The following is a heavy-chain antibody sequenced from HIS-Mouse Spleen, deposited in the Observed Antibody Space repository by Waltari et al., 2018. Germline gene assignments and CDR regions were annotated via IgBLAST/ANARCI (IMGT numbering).Heavy chain of an antibody. CDR2: FYYSGRT. D-gene: IGHD6-13*01. Sequence: QLQLQESGPGLVKPSETLSLTCTVSGGPISSSSYYWGWIGQPPGKGLEWIGSFYYSGRTYSNPSLKSRVTISVDTSKNQFSLKLSSVTAADTALYYCAREIPYSSSWYDWYFDLWGRGTLVTVSS. CDR3: AREIPYSSSWYDWYFDL. J-gene: IGHJ2*01. CDR1: GGPISSSSYY. V-gene: IGHV4-39*07.